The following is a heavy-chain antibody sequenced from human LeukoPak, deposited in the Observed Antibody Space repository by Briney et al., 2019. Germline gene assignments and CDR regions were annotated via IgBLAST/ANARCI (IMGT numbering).Heavy chain of an antibody. D-gene: IGHD2-21*02. CDR1: GFTFSSYW. J-gene: IGHJ3*02. Sequence: GGSLRLSCAASGFTFSSYWMSWVRQAPGKGLEWVANIKQDGSEKYYVDSVKGRFTISRDNAKNSLYLQMNSLRAEDTAVHYCASPAAVNCGGDCADAFDIWGQGTMVTVSS. CDR2: IKQDGSEK. V-gene: IGHV3-7*01. CDR3: ASPAAVNCGGDCADAFDI.